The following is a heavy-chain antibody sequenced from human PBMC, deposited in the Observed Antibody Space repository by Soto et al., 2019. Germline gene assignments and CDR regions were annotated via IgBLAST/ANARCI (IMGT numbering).Heavy chain of an antibody. Sequence: QVQLVESGGGVVQPGRSLRLSCAASGFTFSSYGMHWVRQAPGKGLEWGAVIWYDGSNKYYADSVKGRFTISRDNSKNTLYMQMNSLRAEDMAVYYCARDLSPKYYEYIWGSYRWAPTDCWCQGALVTVS. CDR2: IWYDGSNK. CDR3: ARDLSPKYYEYIWGSYRWAPTDC. D-gene: IGHD3-16*02. CDR1: GFTFSSYG. V-gene: IGHV3-33*01. J-gene: IGHJ4*02.